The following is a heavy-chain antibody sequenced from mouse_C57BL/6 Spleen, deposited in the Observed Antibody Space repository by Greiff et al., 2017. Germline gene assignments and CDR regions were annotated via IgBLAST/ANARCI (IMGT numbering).Heavy chain of an antibody. CDR3: ARRELGGFDY. J-gene: IGHJ2*01. Sequence: QVQLQQPGAELVRPGTSVKLSCKASGYTFTSYWMHWVKQRPGQGLEWIGVIDPSDSYTNYNQKFKGKATLTVDTSSSTAYMQLSSLTSKDSAVYYSARRELGGFDYWGQGTTLTVSS. D-gene: IGHD3-1*01. CDR1: GYTFTSYW. CDR2: IDPSDSYT. V-gene: IGHV1-59*01.